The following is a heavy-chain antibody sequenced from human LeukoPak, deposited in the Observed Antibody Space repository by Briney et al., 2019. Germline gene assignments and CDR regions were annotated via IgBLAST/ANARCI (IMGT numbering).Heavy chain of an antibody. V-gene: IGHV4-39*07. J-gene: IGHJ3*02. D-gene: IGHD2-15*01. Sequence: PSETLSLTCTVSGGSISSSSYYWGWIRQPPGKGLEWIGSIYYSGSTYYNPSLKSRVTISVDTSKNQFSLKLSSVTAADTAVYYCARPELGYCSGGSCYSGGAFDIWGQGTMVTVSS. CDR3: ARPELGYCSGGSCYSGGAFDI. CDR2: IYYSGST. CDR1: GGSISSSSYY.